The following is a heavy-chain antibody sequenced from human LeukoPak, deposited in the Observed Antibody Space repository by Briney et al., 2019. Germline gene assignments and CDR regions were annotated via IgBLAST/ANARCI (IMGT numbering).Heavy chain of an antibody. CDR3: ARPAGSPYGDYGSYFDY. D-gene: IGHD4-17*01. J-gene: IGHJ4*02. V-gene: IGHV3-48*02. Sequence: PGGSLRLSCAASGFTFSSYSMNWVRQAPGKGLEWVSYISSSSSNIYYADSVKGRFTISRDNAKDSLYLQMNSLRDDDTAVYYCARPAGSPYGDYGSYFDYWGQGTLVTVSS. CDR2: ISSSSSNI. CDR1: GFTFSSYS.